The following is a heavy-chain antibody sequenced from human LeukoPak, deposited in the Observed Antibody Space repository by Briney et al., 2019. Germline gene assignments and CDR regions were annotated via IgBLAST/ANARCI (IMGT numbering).Heavy chain of an antibody. CDR2: IFYSGST. J-gene: IGHJ5*02. D-gene: IGHD3-10*01. V-gene: IGHV4-30-4*08. CDR1: GGSTSSGDYY. Sequence: SETLSLTCIVSGGSTSSGDYYWSWIRQSPEKGLEWIGYIFYSGSTHYNPSLQSRATISVDTSKNQFSLKLSSVTAADTAVYYCARVGYYGSGPEGLFDPWGQGTLVTVSS. CDR3: ARVGYYGSGPEGLFDP.